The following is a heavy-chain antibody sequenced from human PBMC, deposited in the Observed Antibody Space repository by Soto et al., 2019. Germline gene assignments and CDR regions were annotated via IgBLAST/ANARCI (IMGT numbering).Heavy chain of an antibody. CDR3: ARGARTNYYDSSGHDAFDI. J-gene: IGHJ3*02. Sequence: ASVKVSCKASGYTFTSYAMHWVRQAPGQRLEWMGWINAGNGNTKYSQKFQGRVTITRDTSASTAYMELSSLRSEDTAVYYFARGARTNYYDSSGHDAFDIWGQGTMVTVSS. V-gene: IGHV1-3*01. CDR2: INAGNGNT. D-gene: IGHD3-22*01. CDR1: GYTFTSYA.